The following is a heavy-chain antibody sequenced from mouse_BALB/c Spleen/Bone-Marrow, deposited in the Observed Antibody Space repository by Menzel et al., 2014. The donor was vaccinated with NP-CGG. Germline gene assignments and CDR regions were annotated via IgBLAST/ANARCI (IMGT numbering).Heavy chain of an antibody. CDR2: IDPANGNT. J-gene: IGHJ2*01. D-gene: IGHD1-1*01. V-gene: IGHV14-3*02. CDR1: GFNIKDTY. CDR3: ARYYYGTRYYFDY. Sequence: VQLKESGAELVKPGASVKLSCTASGFNIKDTYMHWVKQRPEQGLEWIGRIDPANGNTKYDPKFQGKATITADTPSNTAYLQLSSLTSEDPAVYYCARYYYGTRYYFDYWGRGTTLTVSS.